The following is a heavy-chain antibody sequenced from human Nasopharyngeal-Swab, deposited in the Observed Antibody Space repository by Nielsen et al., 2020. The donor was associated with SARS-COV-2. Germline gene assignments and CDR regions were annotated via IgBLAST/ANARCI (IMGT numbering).Heavy chain of an antibody. CDR2: LNSDGSST. Sequence: GESLKISCTASGFTFSSFWMHWVRQAPGKGLVWVSRLNSDGSSTSYADSVQGRFTISRDNAKNTLYLQMNSLRAEDTAVYYCARHDYGENYWGQGTLVTVSS. CDR1: GFTFSSFW. CDR3: ARHDYGENY. D-gene: IGHD4-17*01. J-gene: IGHJ4*02. V-gene: IGHV3-74*01.